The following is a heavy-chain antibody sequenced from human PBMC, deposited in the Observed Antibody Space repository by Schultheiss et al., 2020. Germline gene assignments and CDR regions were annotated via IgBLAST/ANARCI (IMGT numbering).Heavy chain of an antibody. CDR1: GFTFSSYS. D-gene: IGHD3-22*01. J-gene: IGHJ3*02. Sequence: GESLKISCAASGFTFSSYSMNWVRQAPGKGLEWVSSISSSSSYIYYADSVKGRFTISRDNAKNSLYLQMNSLRAEDTAVYYCARDSAWYYYDSPVMRGAFDIWGQGTMVTVSS. CDR3: ARDSAWYYYDSPVMRGAFDI. V-gene: IGHV3-21*01. CDR2: ISSSSSYI.